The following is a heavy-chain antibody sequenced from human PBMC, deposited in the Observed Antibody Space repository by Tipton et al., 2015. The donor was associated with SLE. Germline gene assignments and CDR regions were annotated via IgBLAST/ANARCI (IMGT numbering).Heavy chain of an antibody. V-gene: IGHV6-1*01. CDR3: ARPLYYYYYMDV. Sequence: GLVKPSQTLSLTCAISGDSVSSNSAAWNWIRQSPSRGLEWLGRTYYRSKWYNDYAVSVKSRMTINPDTSKNQFSLKLRSVTAADTAVYYCARPLYYYYYMDVWGKGTTVTVSS. J-gene: IGHJ6*03. CDR2: TYYRSKWYN. CDR1: GDSVSSNSAA.